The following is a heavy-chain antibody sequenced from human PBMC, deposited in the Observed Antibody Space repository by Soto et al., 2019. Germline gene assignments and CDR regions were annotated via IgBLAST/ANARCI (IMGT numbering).Heavy chain of an antibody. CDR3: ARRGSR. J-gene: IGHJ3*01. D-gene: IGHD2-15*01. CDR1: GFTFSSSG. CDR2: IHPGGQTI. V-gene: IGHV3-48*03. Sequence: EVHLVESGGGLVQPGGSLRLSCAASGFTFSSSGMYWVRQAPGKGLEWISYIHPGGQTIFYAESVKGRFTISRDNAKHSVYLQMNSLRAEDTAVYYCARRGSRWGRGTKVTVSS.